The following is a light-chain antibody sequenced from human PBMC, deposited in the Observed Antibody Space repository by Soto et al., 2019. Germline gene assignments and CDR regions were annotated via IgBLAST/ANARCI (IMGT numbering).Light chain of an antibody. J-gene: IGLJ1*01. CDR2: EVS. V-gene: IGLV2-8*01. Sequence: QSVLTQPPSASGSPGQSVTISCTGTSSDVGGYNYVSWYQQHPGKAPKLMIYEVSKRPSGVPDRFSGSKSGNTAALTVSGFQAENEADYYCSSYVGTNSYVFGTGTKVTVL. CDR3: SSYVGTNSYV. CDR1: SSDVGGYNY.